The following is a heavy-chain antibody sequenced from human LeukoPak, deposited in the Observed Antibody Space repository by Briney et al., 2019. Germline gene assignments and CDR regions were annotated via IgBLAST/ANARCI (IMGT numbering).Heavy chain of an antibody. D-gene: IGHD6-19*01. Sequence: GGSLRLSYAASGFTFSSYGMHWVRQAPGKGLEWVAVISYDGSNKYYADSVKGRFTISRDNSKNTLYLQMNSLRAEDTAVYYCAKDPQWLGPYYFDYWGQGTLVTVSS. J-gene: IGHJ4*02. CDR1: GFTFSSYG. CDR2: ISYDGSNK. V-gene: IGHV3-30*18. CDR3: AKDPQWLGPYYFDY.